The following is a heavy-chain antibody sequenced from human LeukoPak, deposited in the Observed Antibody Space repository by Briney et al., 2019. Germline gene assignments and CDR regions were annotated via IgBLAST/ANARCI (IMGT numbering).Heavy chain of an antibody. D-gene: IGHD6-19*01. V-gene: IGHV3-23*01. J-gene: IGHJ6*02. Sequence: GGSLRLSCAASGFTFSSYAMSWVRQAPGKGLEWVSAISGSGGSTYYADSVKGRFTISRDNSKNTLYLQMNSLRAEDTAVYYCANSAVAGTIYYYYGMDVWGQGTTVTVSS. CDR1: GFTFSSYA. CDR3: ANSAVAGTIYYYYGMDV. CDR2: ISGSGGST.